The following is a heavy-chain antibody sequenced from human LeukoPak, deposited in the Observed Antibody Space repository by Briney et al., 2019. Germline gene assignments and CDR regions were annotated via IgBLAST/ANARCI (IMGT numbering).Heavy chain of an antibody. CDR3: ARRNAMDV. CDR2: ISRDGSER. J-gene: IGHJ6*02. V-gene: IGHV3-7*03. CDR1: GFTFSNYW. Sequence: GGSLRLSCAASGFTFSNYWMTWVRQAPGKGLEWVANISRDGSERYYVDSVKGRFTISRDNAKSSLYLQMNSLRAEDTAVYYCARRNAMDVWGQGTTVIVFS.